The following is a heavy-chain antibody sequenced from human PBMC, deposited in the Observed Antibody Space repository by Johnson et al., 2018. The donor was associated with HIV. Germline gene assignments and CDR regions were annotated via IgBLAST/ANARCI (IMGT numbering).Heavy chain of an antibody. V-gene: IGHV3-66*02. D-gene: IGHD6-13*01. Sequence: VQLVESGGGVVQPGGSLRLSCAASGFTVSSNYMSWVRQAPGKGLEWVSRINSDGSSTSYADSVKGRFTISRDNSKNTLYLQMNSLRAEDTAVYYCAKDLPPNSSWYGAPDAFDIWGQGTMVTVSS. CDR1: GFTVSSNY. J-gene: IGHJ3*02. CDR3: AKDLPPNSSWYGAPDAFDI. CDR2: INSDGSST.